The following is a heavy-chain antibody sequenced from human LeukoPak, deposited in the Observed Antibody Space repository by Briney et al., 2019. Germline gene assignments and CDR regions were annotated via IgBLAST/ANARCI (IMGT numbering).Heavy chain of an antibody. D-gene: IGHD6-19*01. CDR2: IRYDGSNK. CDR3: ASSLRFTRGWLPPTYFDY. Sequence: GGSLRLSCAASGFTFSSYGMHWVRQAPGKGLEWVAFIRYDGSNKYYADSVKGRFTTSRDNSKNTLYLQMNSLRAEDTAVYYCASSLRFTRGWLPPTYFDYWGQGTLVTVSS. J-gene: IGHJ4*02. CDR1: GFTFSSYG. V-gene: IGHV3-30*02.